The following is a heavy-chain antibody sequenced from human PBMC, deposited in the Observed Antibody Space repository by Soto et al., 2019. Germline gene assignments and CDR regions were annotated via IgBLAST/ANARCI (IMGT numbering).Heavy chain of an antibody. V-gene: IGHV3-33*01. J-gene: IGHJ4*02. CDR2: IWYDGSNQ. CDR1: GFTFSRNG. Sequence: PGGSLRLSCAASGFTFSRNGMHWVRQAPGKGLEWVAVIWYDGSNQYYADSVKGRFTISRDNSKNTLYLHMNSLRAEDTAVYFCARGTVAAGTMTYDYWGQGTQVTVSS. D-gene: IGHD6-13*01. CDR3: ARGTVAAGTMTYDY.